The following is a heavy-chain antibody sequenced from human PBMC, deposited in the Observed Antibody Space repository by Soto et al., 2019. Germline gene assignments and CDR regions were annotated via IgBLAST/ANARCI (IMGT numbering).Heavy chain of an antibody. V-gene: IGHV4-31*03. D-gene: IGHD3-22*01. Sequence: SETLSLTCPVSGCSIRSGGYYWSWIRQHPGKGLEWIGYIYYSGSTYYNPSLKSRVIISVDTSKNQFSLKLNSVTAADTAVYYCAKFSYHDSSGYYFYWFDPWGQGALVTVSS. CDR2: IYYSGST. CDR3: AKFSYHDSSGYYFYWFDP. J-gene: IGHJ5*02. CDR1: GCSIRSGGYY.